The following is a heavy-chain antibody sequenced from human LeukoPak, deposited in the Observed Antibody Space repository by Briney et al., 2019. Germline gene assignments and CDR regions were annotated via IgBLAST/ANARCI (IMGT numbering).Heavy chain of an antibody. CDR3: ARDMTTGPLRAFDI. CDR2: IKHSGTT. Sequence: SETLSLTCAVYGGSFSGYYWSWIRQPPGKGLEWIGEIKHSGTTNYNQSPNSLVTISVDTSKTQFSLELSSVTAADTAVYYCARDMTTGPLRAFDIWGQGTMVTVSS. J-gene: IGHJ3*02. V-gene: IGHV4-34*01. CDR1: GGSFSGYY. D-gene: IGHD4-4*01.